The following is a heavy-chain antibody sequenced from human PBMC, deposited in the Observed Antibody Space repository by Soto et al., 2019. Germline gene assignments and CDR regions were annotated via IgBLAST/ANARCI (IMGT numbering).Heavy chain of an antibody. CDR3: AREEYYDSSGYYSWFDP. V-gene: IGHV1-69*12. CDR2: IIPIFGTA. CDR1: GGTFSSYA. D-gene: IGHD3-22*01. J-gene: IGHJ5*02. Sequence: QVQLVQSGAAVKKPGSSVKVSCKASGGTFSSYAISWVRQAPGQGLEWMGGIIPIFGTANYAQKFQGRVTITADESTSTAYMELSSLRSEDTAVYYCAREEYYDSSGYYSWFDPWGQGTLVTVSS.